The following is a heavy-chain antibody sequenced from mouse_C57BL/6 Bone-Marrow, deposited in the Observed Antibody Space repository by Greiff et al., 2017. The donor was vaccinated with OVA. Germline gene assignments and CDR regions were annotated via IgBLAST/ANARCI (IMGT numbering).Heavy chain of an antibody. J-gene: IGHJ2*01. Sequence: VQLQQPGAELVRPGSSVKLSCKASGYTFTSYWMHWVKQRPIQGLEWIGNIDPSDSETHYNQKFKDKATLTVDKSSSTAYMQLSSLTSEDSAVYYCARDDYDGGYYFDYWGQGTTLTVSS. CDR1: GYTFTSYW. CDR2: IDPSDSET. CDR3: ARDDYDGGYYFDY. V-gene: IGHV1-52*01. D-gene: IGHD2-4*01.